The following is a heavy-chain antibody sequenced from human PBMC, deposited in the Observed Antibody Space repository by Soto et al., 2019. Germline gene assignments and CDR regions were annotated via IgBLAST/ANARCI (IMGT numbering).Heavy chain of an antibody. D-gene: IGHD3-22*01. Sequence: ASVKVSCKASGYTFTSYYMHWVRQAPGQGLEWMGIINPSGGSTSYAQKFQGRDTMTRDTSTSTVYMELSSLRSEDTAVYYCARGSDYYDSSGLHYYYYGMDVWGQGTTVTVSS. CDR2: INPSGGST. J-gene: IGHJ6*02. CDR1: GYTFTSYY. CDR3: ARGSDYYDSSGLHYYYYGMDV. V-gene: IGHV1-46*03.